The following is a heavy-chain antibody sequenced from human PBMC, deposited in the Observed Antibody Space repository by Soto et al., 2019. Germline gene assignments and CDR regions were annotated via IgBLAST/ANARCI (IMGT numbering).Heavy chain of an antibody. Sequence: GGSLRLSCAASGFTFSDHYMNWIRQAPGKGLEWVAVIWSDGNNRYYADSVKGRFTISRDNSKNTLYLQMNSLRAEDTAVYYCVRGDNWNDEASDYWGQGTLVTVSS. J-gene: IGHJ4*02. CDR1: GFTFSDHY. CDR3: VRGDNWNDEASDY. CDR2: IWSDGNNR. V-gene: IGHV3-33*08. D-gene: IGHD1-1*01.